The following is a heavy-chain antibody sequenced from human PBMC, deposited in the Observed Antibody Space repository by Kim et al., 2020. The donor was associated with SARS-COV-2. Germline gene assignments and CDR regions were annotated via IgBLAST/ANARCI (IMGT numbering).Heavy chain of an antibody. Sequence: SVKGRFTISRDTSKNTRYLQMNSLRAEDTAVYYCARDSPRDYDTSGVFDYWGQGTLVTVAS. J-gene: IGHJ4*02. D-gene: IGHD3-22*01. CDR3: ARDSPRDYDTSGVFDY. V-gene: IGHV3-53*01.